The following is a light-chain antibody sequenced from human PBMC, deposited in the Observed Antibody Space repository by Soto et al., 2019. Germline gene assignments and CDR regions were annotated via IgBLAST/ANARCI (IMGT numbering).Light chain of an antibody. CDR1: QGINSA. Sequence: AIQLTQSPSSLSASVGDRVTITCRASQGINSALAWYQQKPGKSPKVLIYYASNLESGVPSRFSGSGSGTDFTLTINSLQPEDFATYYCQPANSFPLTFGGGTKVEIK. J-gene: IGKJ4*01. CDR3: QPANSFPLT. CDR2: YAS. V-gene: IGKV1-13*02.